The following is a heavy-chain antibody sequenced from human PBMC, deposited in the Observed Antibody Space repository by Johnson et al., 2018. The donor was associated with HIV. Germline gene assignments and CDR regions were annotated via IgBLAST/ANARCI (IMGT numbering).Heavy chain of an antibody. CDR2: IKQDGSEK. Sequence: MQLVESGGGVVQPGRSLRLSCAASGFTFSSYAMHWVRQAPAKGLEWVANIKQDGSEKYYVDSVKGRFTISRDNAKNSLYLQMNSLRAEDTAVYYCAKEGRYGAFPLWFDIWGQGTMVTVSS. D-gene: IGHD1-14*01. J-gene: IGHJ3*02. V-gene: IGHV3-7*01. CDR3: AKEGRYGAFPLWFDI. CDR1: GFTFSSYA.